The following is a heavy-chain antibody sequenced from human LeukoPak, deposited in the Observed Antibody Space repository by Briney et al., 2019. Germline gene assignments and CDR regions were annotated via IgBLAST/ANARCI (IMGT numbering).Heavy chain of an antibody. Sequence: ASVKVSCKVSGYTLTELSMHWVRQAPGKGLEWMGGFDPEDGETIYAQKFQGRVTMTEDTSTDTAYMELSSLRSKDTAVYYCATDWNYYDSSGYLGFDPWGQGTLVTVSS. CDR3: ATDWNYYDSSGYLGFDP. CDR2: FDPEDGET. CDR1: GYTLTELS. J-gene: IGHJ5*02. V-gene: IGHV1-24*01. D-gene: IGHD3-22*01.